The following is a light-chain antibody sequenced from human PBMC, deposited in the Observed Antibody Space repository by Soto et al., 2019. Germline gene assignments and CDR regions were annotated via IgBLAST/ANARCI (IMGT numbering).Light chain of an antibody. Sequence: QAVVTQPPSVSGAPGQRVTISCTGSSSNIGANYDVHWYQHLPGTAPKLLISGDSNRPSGVPDRFSGSKSGTSASLGITGLQAEDEADYYCQSYDSSLRGWVFGGGTKLTVL. CDR2: GDS. CDR3: QSYDSSLRGWV. V-gene: IGLV1-40*01. CDR1: SSNIGANYD. J-gene: IGLJ3*02.